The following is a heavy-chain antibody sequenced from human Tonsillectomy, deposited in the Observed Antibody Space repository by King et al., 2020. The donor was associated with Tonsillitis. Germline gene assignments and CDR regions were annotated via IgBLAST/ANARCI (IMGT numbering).Heavy chain of an antibody. D-gene: IGHD3-3*01. V-gene: IGHV4-34*01. J-gene: IGHJ4*02. Sequence: VQLQQWGAGLLKPSETLSLTCAVYGGSFSGYYWTWIRQPPGKGLEWIGEINHGGSTNYNPSLKSRVTISVETSKNQFSLKLSSLTAADTAVYYCARGKYDVWSGYADYFDYWGQGILVTVSS. CDR1: GGSFSGYY. CDR2: INHGGST. CDR3: ARGKYDVWSGYADYFDY.